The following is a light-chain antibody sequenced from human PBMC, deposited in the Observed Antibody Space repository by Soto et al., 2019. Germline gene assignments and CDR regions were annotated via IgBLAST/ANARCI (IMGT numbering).Light chain of an antibody. CDR3: QSYDSSLSGYV. J-gene: IGLJ1*01. CDR2: GNS. V-gene: IGLV1-40*01. CDR1: SSNIGAGYD. Sequence: QSALTQPPSVSVAPGQRVTISCTGSSSNIGAGYDVHWYQQLPGTAPKLLIYGNSNRPSGVPDRFSGSKSGTSASLAITGLRAEDGADYYCQSYDSSLSGYVFGTGTKVTV.